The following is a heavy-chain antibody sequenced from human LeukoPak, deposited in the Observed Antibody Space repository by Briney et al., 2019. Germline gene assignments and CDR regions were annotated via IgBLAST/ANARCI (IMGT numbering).Heavy chain of an antibody. D-gene: IGHD5-24*01. CDR2: ITGSAGAT. Sequence: QPGGSLRLSCAVSGLTFSSFAMSWVRQAPGKGLEWVSAITGSAGATWYADAVKGRFTISRDNSKNTMYLQMNSLGAEDTALYYCAKMKGATEYYYYAMDVWAKGTMVSVSS. J-gene: IGHJ6*04. CDR1: GLTFSSFA. CDR3: AKMKGATEYYYYAMDV. V-gene: IGHV3-23*01.